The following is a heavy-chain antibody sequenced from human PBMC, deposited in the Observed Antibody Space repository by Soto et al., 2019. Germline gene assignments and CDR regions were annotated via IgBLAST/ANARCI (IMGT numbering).Heavy chain of an antibody. V-gene: IGHV3-21*06. Sequence: GGSLRLSCAASGFIFTRYSMNWVRQAPGKGLEWVSSISSTTNYIYYGDSMKGRFTISRDNAKNSLYLEMNSLRAEDTAVYYCARESEDLTSNFDYRGQGTLVTVSS. J-gene: IGHJ4*02. CDR3: ARESEDLTSNFDY. CDR1: GFIFTRYS. CDR2: ISSTTNYI.